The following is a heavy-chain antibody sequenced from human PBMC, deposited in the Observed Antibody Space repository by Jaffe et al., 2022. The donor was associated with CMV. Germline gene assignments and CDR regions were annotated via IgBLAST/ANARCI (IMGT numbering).Heavy chain of an antibody. V-gene: IGHV3-30*18. J-gene: IGHJ4*02. CDR2: ISYDGSNK. Sequence: QVQLVESGGGVVQPGRSLRLSCAASGFTFSSYGMHWVRQAPGKGLEWVAVISYDGSNKYYADSVKGRFTISRDNSKNTLYLQMNSLRAEDTAVYYCAKVWYYYGSGSYYPFDYWGQGTLVTVSS. CDR1: GFTFSSYG. D-gene: IGHD3-10*01. CDR3: AKVWYYYGSGSYYPFDY.